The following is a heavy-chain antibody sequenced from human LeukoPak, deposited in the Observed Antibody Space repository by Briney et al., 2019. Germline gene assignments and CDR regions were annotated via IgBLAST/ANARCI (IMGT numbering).Heavy chain of an antibody. CDR2: ISWDGGST. V-gene: IGHV3-43*01. Sequence: GGSLRLSCAASGFNFRDYTMHWVRQVPGKGLEWVAVISWDGGSTYYVDSVKGRFTISRDNAKNSLYLQMNSLRAEDTAVYYCAELGITMIGGVWGKGTTVTISS. CDR3: AELGITMIGGV. CDR1: GFNFRDYT. D-gene: IGHD3-10*02. J-gene: IGHJ6*04.